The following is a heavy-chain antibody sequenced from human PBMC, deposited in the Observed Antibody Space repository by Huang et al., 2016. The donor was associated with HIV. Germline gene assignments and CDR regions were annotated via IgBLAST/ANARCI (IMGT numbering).Heavy chain of an antibody. CDR1: GFTFGVYA. D-gene: IGHD3-3*01. Sequence: EVQLVESGGGLVKPGRSLRLSCTASGFTFGVYAMSWFRQDPGKGLEWGGFIRSKGSGGTTEYAAYVKGRFTISRDDSKSIAYLQMNSLKIEDTAVYYCTRENYDFWSGYYKYYFDYWGQGTLVTVSS. V-gene: IGHV3-49*05. CDR2: IRSKGSGGTT. CDR3: TRENYDFWSGYYKYYFDY. J-gene: IGHJ4*02.